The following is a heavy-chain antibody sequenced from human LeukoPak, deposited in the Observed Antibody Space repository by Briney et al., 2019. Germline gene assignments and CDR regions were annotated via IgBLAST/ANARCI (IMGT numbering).Heavy chain of an antibody. CDR1: GGSISSSSYY. Sequence: PSETLSLTCTVSGGSISSSSYYWGWIRQPPGKGLEWIGEINHSGSTNYNPSLKSRVTISVDTSKNQFSPKLSSVTAADTAVYYCARHGLMITFWDYYYMDVWGKGTTVTISS. J-gene: IGHJ6*03. CDR2: INHSGST. V-gene: IGHV4-39*01. CDR3: ARHGLMITFWDYYYMDV. D-gene: IGHD3-16*01.